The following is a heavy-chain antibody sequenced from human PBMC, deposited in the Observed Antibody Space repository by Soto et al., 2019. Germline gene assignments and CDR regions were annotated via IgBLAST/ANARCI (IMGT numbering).Heavy chain of an antibody. Sequence: QVQLVESGGGVVQPGRSPRLSCAASGFTFSAYAMHWVRQAPGKGLEWVALISYDGSLKYYTESVKGRFTLSRDNSKNTLYLLMNSLGAEDTAVYYCAKDGARGSSSYLLDYWGHGTLVTVSS. CDR3: AKDGARGSSSYLLDY. J-gene: IGHJ4*01. CDR2: ISYDGSLK. V-gene: IGHV3-30*18. D-gene: IGHD3-22*01. CDR1: GFTFSAYA.